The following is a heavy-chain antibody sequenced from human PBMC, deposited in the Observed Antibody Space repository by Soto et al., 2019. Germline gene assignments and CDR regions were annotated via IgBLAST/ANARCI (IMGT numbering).Heavy chain of an antibody. J-gene: IGHJ5*02. V-gene: IGHV1-46*01. CDR1: GYTFTSYY. Sequence: GPSVKVSCKASGYTFTSYYMHWVRQAPGQGLEWMGIINPSGGSTSYAQKFQGRVTMTRDTSTSTVYMELSSLRSEDTAVYYCAREPLEHNWFDPWGQGTLVTVSS. CDR2: INPSGGST. CDR3: AREPLEHNWFDP. D-gene: IGHD3-3*01.